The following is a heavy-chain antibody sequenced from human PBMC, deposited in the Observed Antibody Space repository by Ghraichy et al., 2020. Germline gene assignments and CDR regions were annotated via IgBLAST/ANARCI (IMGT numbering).Heavy chain of an antibody. J-gene: IGHJ4*02. Sequence: SETLSLTCTVSGGSLSRYYWSWIRQPPGKGLEYIGYIYYSGSTDYNYNPSLKSRVTISVDTSKSHFSLKLSSVTAADTAFYYCARGYCSSSTCYVVPFDYWGQGTLVTVSS. D-gene: IGHD2-2*01. CDR1: GGSLSRYY. V-gene: IGHV4-59*01. CDR2: IYYSGSTDY. CDR3: ARGYCSSSTCYVVPFDY.